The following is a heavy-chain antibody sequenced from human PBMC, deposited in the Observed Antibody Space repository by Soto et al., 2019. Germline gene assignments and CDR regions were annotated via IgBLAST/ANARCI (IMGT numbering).Heavy chain of an antibody. CDR3: ARGRYGDY. Sequence: VHLVQSGPEVKKPGASVKVSCKASGYTFTSYGITWVRQAPGQGLEWMGWISAHNGNTDYAQKLQGRVIVTRDTSTSTAYMELRSLISDDTAVYYCARGRYGDYWGQGALVTVSS. CDR1: GYTFTSYG. D-gene: IGHD1-1*01. CDR2: ISAHNGNT. V-gene: IGHV1-18*01. J-gene: IGHJ4*02.